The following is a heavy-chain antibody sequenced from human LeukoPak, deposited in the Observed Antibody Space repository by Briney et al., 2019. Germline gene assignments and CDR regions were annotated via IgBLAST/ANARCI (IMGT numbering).Heavy chain of an antibody. CDR2: ISGSGGST. V-gene: IGHV3-23*01. CDR1: GFTFSSYA. J-gene: IGHJ3*02. D-gene: IGHD1-26*01. Sequence: GGSLRLSCAASGFTFSSYAMSWVRQAPGKGLEWVSAISGSGGSTYYADSVKGRFTISRDNSKNTLYLQMNSLRAEDTAVYYCAKYGVGARGWLFAFDIWGQGTMVTVSS. CDR3: AKYGVGARGWLFAFDI.